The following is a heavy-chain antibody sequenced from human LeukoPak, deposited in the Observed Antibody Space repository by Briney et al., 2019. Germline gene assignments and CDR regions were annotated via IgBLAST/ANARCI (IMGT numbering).Heavy chain of an antibody. CDR1: GFTFSSYV. Sequence: PGGSLRLSCAASGFTFSSYVMSWGRQAPGKGLEWVSAISGSGGSTYYADSVKGRFTISRDNSKNTLYLQMNSLRAEDTAVYYCAKRGKDIVVVVAATHPYYFDYWGQGTLVTVSS. CDR2: ISGSGGST. D-gene: IGHD2-15*01. J-gene: IGHJ4*02. V-gene: IGHV3-23*01. CDR3: AKRGKDIVVVVAATHPYYFDY.